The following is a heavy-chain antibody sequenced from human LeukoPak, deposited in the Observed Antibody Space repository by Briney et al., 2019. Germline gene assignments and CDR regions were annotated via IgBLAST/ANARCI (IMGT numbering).Heavy chain of an antibody. J-gene: IGHJ4*02. CDR2: INPYNGNT. CDR3: ARDQYDYVWGSYRPYFDH. V-gene: IGHV1-18*04. Sequence: KVSWTGFGYTFTSYGIRWVRQAPGQGLEWVGSINPYNGNTKYAESLQGRVIMTTDTSTRTAYMELRGLRSADTAVFYCARDQYDYVWGSYRPYFDHWAREPWSPSPQ. D-gene: IGHD3-16*02. CDR1: GYTFTSYG.